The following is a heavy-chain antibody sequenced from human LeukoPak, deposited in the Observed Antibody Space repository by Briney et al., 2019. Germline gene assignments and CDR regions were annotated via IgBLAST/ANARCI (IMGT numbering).Heavy chain of an antibody. D-gene: IGHD5-12*01. Sequence: GGSLRLSCVASRFSFSIYAMHWVRRAPGKGLEWVAVISYDGSDKDYADSVRGRFTISRDNSKNTLHLQMNSLRPEDTAVYYCAREVATTSEYWGQGTLVTVSS. CDR2: ISYDGSDK. CDR1: RFSFSIYA. J-gene: IGHJ4*02. CDR3: AREVATTSEY. V-gene: IGHV3-30*04.